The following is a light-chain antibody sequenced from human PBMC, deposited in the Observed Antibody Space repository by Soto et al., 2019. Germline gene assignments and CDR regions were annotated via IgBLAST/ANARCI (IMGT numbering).Light chain of an antibody. Sequence: DIVMTQSPDSLAVSLGERATINCKSSQSVLYSSNNKNHLAWYQQKPGQPPKLVIYWASTRESGVPDRFSGSGSETDFTLTISSLQAEDVAVYYCYHYFSTPPTFGGGTKVEIK. CDR1: QSVLYSSNNKNH. CDR2: WAS. J-gene: IGKJ4*01. V-gene: IGKV4-1*01. CDR3: YHYFSTPPT.